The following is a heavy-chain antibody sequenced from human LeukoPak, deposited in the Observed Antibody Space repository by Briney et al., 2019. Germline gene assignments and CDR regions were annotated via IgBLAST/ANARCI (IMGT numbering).Heavy chain of an antibody. CDR2: INHSGST. Sequence: SETLSLTCAVYGGSFSGYYWSWIRQPPGKGLEWIGEINHSGSTNYNPSLKSRVTISVDTSKNQFSLKLSSVTAADTAVYYCARTAVRGSIVATRGYFDYRGQGTLVTVSS. D-gene: IGHD5-12*01. CDR3: ARTAVRGSIVATRGYFDY. CDR1: GGSFSGYY. V-gene: IGHV4-34*01. J-gene: IGHJ4*02.